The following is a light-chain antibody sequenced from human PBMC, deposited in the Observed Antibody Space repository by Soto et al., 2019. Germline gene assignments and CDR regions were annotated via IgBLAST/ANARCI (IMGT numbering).Light chain of an antibody. CDR2: GAS. CDR3: QQYGSSPYT. CDR1: QSVSSGS. J-gene: IGKJ2*01. Sequence: EIVLTQSPGTLSLSPGERATLSCRASQSVSSGSLAWYQQKPGQAPMLLLYGASNRATGIPDRFSGSGSGTDFTLTISRLEPEDFAVYSCQQYGSSPYTFGQGTKLEI. V-gene: IGKV3-20*01.